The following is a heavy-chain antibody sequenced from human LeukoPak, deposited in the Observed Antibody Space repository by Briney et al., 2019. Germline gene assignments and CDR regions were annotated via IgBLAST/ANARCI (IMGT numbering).Heavy chain of an antibody. CDR1: GGSISSGDYY. J-gene: IGHJ6*02. Sequence: SQTLSLTCTVFGGSISSGDYYWSWIRQPPGKGLEWIGYIYYSGSTYYNPSLKSRVTISVDTSKNQFSLKLSSVTAADTAVYYCGRDRDYAHGMDVWGQGTTVTVSS. V-gene: IGHV4-30-4*01. D-gene: IGHD2-2*01. CDR2: IYYSGST. CDR3: GRDRDYAHGMDV.